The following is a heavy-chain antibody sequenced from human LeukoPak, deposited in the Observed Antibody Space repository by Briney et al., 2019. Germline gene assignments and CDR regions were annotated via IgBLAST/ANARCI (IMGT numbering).Heavy chain of an antibody. J-gene: IGHJ4*02. D-gene: IGHD1-26*01. CDR2: IYSDGST. CDR3: ARERGRRRDSPWFDY. CDR1: GFIVSGDF. Sequence: PGGSLRLSCAASGFIVSGDFMSWVRQAPGKGLEWVSVIYSDGSTYYADSVKGRFTISRDNSKNTPDLQMTGLRAEDTAVYYCARERGRRRDSPWFDYWGQGTLVTVSS. V-gene: IGHV3-53*01.